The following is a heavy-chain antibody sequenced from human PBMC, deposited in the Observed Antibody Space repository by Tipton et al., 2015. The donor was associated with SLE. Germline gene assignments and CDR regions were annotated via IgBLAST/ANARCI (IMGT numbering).Heavy chain of an antibody. CDR2: INSDGSST. J-gene: IGHJ4*02. V-gene: IGHV3-74*01. Sequence: GSLRLSCAASGFTFSIYWMHWVRQVPGKGLVWVSHINSDGSSTTYADSVKGRFTISRDNAKNTLYLQMNSLRAEDTAIYYCAKGYSYGAGSAFDYWGQGALVIVSS. D-gene: IGHD3-10*01. CDR1: GFTFSIYW. CDR3: AKGYSYGAGSAFDY.